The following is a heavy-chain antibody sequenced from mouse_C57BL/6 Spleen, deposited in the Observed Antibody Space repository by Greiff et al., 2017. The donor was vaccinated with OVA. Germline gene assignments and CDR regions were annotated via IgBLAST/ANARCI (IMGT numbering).Heavy chain of an antibody. CDR2: ISSGGSYT. Sequence: DVMLVESGGDLVKPGGSLKLSCAASGFTFSSYGMSWVRQTPDKRLEWVATISSGGSYTYYPDSVKGRFTISRDNAKNTLYLQMSSLKSEDTAMYYCARPATVVATDYAMDYWGQGTSVTVSS. V-gene: IGHV5-6*02. CDR3: ARPATVVATDYAMDY. J-gene: IGHJ4*01. CDR1: GFTFSSYG. D-gene: IGHD1-1*01.